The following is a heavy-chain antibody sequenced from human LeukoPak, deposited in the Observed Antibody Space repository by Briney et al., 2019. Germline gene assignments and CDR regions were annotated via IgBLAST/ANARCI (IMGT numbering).Heavy chain of an antibody. V-gene: IGHV4-59*08. CDR2: IYYSGST. CDR3: ARLAGGDGMDV. CDR1: GGSISSYY. D-gene: IGHD3-10*01. J-gene: IGHJ6*02. Sequence: SEALSLTCTVSGGSISSYYWSWIRQPPGKGLEWIGYIYYSGSTNYNPSLKSRVTISVDTSKNQFSLKLSSVTAADTAVYYCARLAGGDGMDVWGQGTPVTVSS.